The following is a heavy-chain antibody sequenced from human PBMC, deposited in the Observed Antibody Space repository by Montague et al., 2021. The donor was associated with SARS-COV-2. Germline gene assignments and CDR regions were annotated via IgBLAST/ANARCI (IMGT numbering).Heavy chain of an antibody. Sequence: SLRLSCAASGFTFSSYGIHWVRQAPGKGLEWVAVISYDGSNKHYADSVKGRFTISRDNSKNTLYLQMNSLRAEDTAVYYRAKDQGDCSSSRCFRGWTYYYYGMDVRGQGTTVTVSS. CDR1: GFTFSSYG. J-gene: IGHJ6*02. CDR3: AKDQGDCSSSRCFRGWTYYYYGMDV. D-gene: IGHD2-2*01. CDR2: ISYDGSNK. V-gene: IGHV3-30*18.